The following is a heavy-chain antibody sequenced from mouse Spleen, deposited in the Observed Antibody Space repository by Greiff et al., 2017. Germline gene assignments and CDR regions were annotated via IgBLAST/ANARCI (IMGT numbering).Heavy chain of an antibody. D-gene: IGHD1-1*01. J-gene: IGHJ1*03. V-gene: IGHV5-9*01. CDR1: GFTFSSYT. CDR3: ARCSTVVAFYWYFDV. CDR2: ISGGGGNT. Sequence: EVQGVESGGGLVKPGGSLKLSCAASGFTFSSYTMSWVRQTPEKRLEWVATISGGGGNTYYPDSVKGRFTISRDNAKNTLYLQMSSLRSEDTALYYCARCSTVVAFYWYFDVWGTGTTVTVSS.